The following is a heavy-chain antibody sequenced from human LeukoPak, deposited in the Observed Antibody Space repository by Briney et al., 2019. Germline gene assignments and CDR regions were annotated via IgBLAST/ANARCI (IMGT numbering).Heavy chain of an antibody. V-gene: IGHV3-30*02. Sequence: PGGSLRLSCAASGFTFSSYGMHWVRQAPGKGLEWVAFIRYDGSNKYYADSVKGRFTISRDNSKNTLYLQMNSLRAEDTAVYYCAKDLYDFWSGSQGWIDYWGQGPLVTVSS. CDR3: AKDLYDFWSGSQGWIDY. CDR2: IRYDGSNK. J-gene: IGHJ4*02. CDR1: GFTFSSYG. D-gene: IGHD3-3*01.